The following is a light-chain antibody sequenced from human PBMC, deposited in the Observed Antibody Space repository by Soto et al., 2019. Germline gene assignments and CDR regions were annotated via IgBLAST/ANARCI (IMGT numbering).Light chain of an antibody. J-gene: IGKJ4*01. CDR2: WAS. Sequence: DIVMTQSPDSLAVSLGERATMNCKCSRSVLYNSNNKNHLAWYQQKPGQPPQLIIYWASTRESGVPERFSGSGSGTDFTLTISSLEAEDVAFYWCQQYFDVPFTFGGGTKVDIK. V-gene: IGKV4-1*01. CDR3: QQYFDVPFT. CDR1: RSVLYNSNNKNH.